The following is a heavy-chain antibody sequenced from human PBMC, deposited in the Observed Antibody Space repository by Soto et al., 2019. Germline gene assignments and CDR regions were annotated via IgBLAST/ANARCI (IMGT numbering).Heavy chain of an antibody. CDR2: ISGSGGTT. Sequence: PGGALRVSCAASGFTFSKYCMRWVRQAPGKGLEWVSAISGSGGTTYYGDSVKGRFTISRDNSKNTVYLQMNSLRVEDTAVYYCARVASGTYFDYWGQGTLVTVSS. V-gene: IGHV3-23*01. J-gene: IGHJ4*02. CDR1: GFTFSKYC. D-gene: IGHD5-12*01. CDR3: ARVASGTYFDY.